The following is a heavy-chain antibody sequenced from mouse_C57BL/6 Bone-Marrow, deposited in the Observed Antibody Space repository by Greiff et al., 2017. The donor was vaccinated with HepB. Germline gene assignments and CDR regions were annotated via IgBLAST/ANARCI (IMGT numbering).Heavy chain of an antibody. D-gene: IGHD2-4*01. CDR3: AKHPAFICYDYGGWFAY. CDR2: INSDGGST. V-gene: IGHV5-2*01. CDR1: EYEFPSHD. Sequence: EVQLQESGGGLVQPGESLKLSCESNEYEFPSHDMSWVRQTPEKRLELVAAINSDGGSTYYPDTMERRFIISRDNTKKTLYLQMSSLRSEDTALYYCAKHPAFICYDYGGWFAYWGQGTPVTVSA. J-gene: IGHJ3*01.